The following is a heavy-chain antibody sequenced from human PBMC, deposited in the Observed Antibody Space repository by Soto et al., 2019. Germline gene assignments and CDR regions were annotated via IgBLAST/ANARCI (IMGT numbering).Heavy chain of an antibody. D-gene: IGHD6-19*01. Sequence: VASVKVSCKASGGTFSTYTISWVRQAPGQGLEWMGRIIPILNSVNYAQRFRGRVTITADKSTSTAYMELSSLRSEDTAVYYCARATLVIRRPPGHSSGWYTFDYWGQGTLVTVSS. CDR2: IIPILNSV. V-gene: IGHV1-69*08. CDR1: GGTFSTYT. CDR3: ARATLVIRRPPGHSSGWYTFDY. J-gene: IGHJ4*02.